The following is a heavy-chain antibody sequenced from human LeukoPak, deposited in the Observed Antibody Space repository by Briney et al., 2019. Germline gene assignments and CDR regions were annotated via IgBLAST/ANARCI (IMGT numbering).Heavy chain of an antibody. V-gene: IGHV4-39*07. CDR3: ARYGLLGLSEINGFDI. D-gene: IGHD2-2*01. CDR2: LYFSGST. Sequence: WVRQPPGKGLEWIGSLYFSGSTYYSSSLKSRVTISLDNSRNQFSLKVASVTAADTAVYYCARYGLLGLSEINGFDIWGQGTKVTVSS. J-gene: IGHJ3*02.